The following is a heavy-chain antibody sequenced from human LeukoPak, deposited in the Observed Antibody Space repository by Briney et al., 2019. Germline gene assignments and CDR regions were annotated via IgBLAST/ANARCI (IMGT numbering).Heavy chain of an antibody. Sequence: GGSLRLSCAASGFTFNTLAMTWVRQAPGKGLEWVSLIGSSGGSTYYADSVKGRFTISRDNSKNTLSLQMNSLRVEDTAIYYCAKDIQLSTWGLGTMVTVSS. V-gene: IGHV3-23*01. J-gene: IGHJ3*01. D-gene: IGHD5-24*01. CDR1: GFTFNTLA. CDR2: IGSSGGST. CDR3: AKDIQLST.